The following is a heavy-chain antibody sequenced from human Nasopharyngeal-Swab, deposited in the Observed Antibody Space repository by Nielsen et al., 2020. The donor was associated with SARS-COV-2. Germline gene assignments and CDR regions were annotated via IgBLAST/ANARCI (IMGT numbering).Heavy chain of an antibody. D-gene: IGHD4-17*01. CDR2: IKQDGSEK. CDR1: GFTFSSYW. V-gene: IGHV3-7*01. Sequence: GESLKISCAASGFTFSSYWMSWVRQAPGKGLEWVANIKQDGSEKYYVDSVKGRFTISRDNAKNSLYLQMNSLRAEDTAVYYCARELTVTTWGHYYYYGMDVWGQGTTVTVSS. J-gene: IGHJ6*02. CDR3: ARELTVTTWGHYYYYGMDV.